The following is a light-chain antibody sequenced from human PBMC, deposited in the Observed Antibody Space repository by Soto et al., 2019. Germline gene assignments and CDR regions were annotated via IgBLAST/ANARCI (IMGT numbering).Light chain of an antibody. J-gene: IGLJ1*01. CDR2: DVY. CDR1: SSDVGRYTY. V-gene: IGLV2-14*01. CDR3: TSYTSTSTPYV. Sequence: QSALTQPASVSGSPGQSITISCAGTSSDVGRYTYVSWYQQHPGKAPKLIIYDVYNRPSGVSNRFSGSKSGNTAPLTISGLQAEDEADYYCTSYTSTSTPYVFGGGTKVPVL.